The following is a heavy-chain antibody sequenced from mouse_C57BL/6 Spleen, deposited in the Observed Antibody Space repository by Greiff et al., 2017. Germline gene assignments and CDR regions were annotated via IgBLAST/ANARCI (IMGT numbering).Heavy chain of an antibody. Sequence: EVKLVESGGGLVKPGGSLKLSCAASGFTFSSYTMSWVRQTPEKRLEWVATISGGGGNTYYPDSVKGRFTISRDHAKNTLYLRMSSLRYEDTALYYCARAYDCDEGFAYWGQGTLVTVSA. V-gene: IGHV5-9*01. J-gene: IGHJ3*01. CDR3: ARAYDCDEGFAY. D-gene: IGHD2-4*01. CDR1: GFTFSSYT. CDR2: ISGGGGNT.